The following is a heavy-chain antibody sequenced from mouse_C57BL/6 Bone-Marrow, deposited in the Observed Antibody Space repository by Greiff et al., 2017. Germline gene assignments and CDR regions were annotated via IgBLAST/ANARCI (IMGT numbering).Heavy chain of an antibody. V-gene: IGHV5-4*03. J-gene: IGHJ1*03. Sequence: EVKLVESGGGLVKPGGSLKLSCAASGFTFSSYAMSWVRQTPEKRLEWVATISDGGSYTYYPDNVKGRFTLSRDKAKNNLYLQMSHLKSEDTAMYYCERGAYGSSYGYFDVWGTGTTVTVSS. CDR1: GFTFSSYA. CDR2: ISDGGSYT. CDR3: ERGAYGSSYGYFDV. D-gene: IGHD1-1*01.